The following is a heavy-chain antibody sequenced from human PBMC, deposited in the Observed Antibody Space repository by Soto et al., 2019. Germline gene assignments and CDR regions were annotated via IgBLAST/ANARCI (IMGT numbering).Heavy chain of an antibody. CDR1: GYTLTELS. J-gene: IGHJ4*02. CDR3: ATVNRLRFLEWLLYFDY. CDR2: VEPEDGET. V-gene: IGHV1-24*01. D-gene: IGHD3-3*01. Sequence: ESSVKVSCKVSGYTLTELSMHWVRQAPGKGREWMGGVEPEDGETIYAQKFQGRVTMTEDTSTDTAYMEMSSLRSEDTAVYYCATVNRLRFLEWLLYFDYRGQGTLVTVSS.